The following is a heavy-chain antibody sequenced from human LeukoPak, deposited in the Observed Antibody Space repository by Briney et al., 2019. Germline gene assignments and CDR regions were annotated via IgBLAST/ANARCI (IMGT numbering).Heavy chain of an antibody. CDR2: IYYSGST. CDR3: ARLRVTTVTTFDY. Sequence: SETLSLTCTVSVGSISSSSYYWGWIRQPPGKGLEWIGSIYYSGSTYYNPSLKSRVTISVDTSKNQFCLKLSSVTAADTAVYYCARLRVTTVTTFDYWGQGTLVTVSS. CDR1: VGSISSSSYY. D-gene: IGHD4-17*01. V-gene: IGHV4-39*01. J-gene: IGHJ4*02.